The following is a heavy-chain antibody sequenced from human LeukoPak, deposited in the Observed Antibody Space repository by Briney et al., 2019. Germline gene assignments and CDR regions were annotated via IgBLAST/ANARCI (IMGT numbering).Heavy chain of an antibody. V-gene: IGHV1-69*05. Sequence: EASVNVSCKASGGTFSSYAISWERQAPGQGLEWMGGILPIFGTANYGKKFQGRVTITTDESTSTAYMELSSLRSEDTAVYYCARMGAESGALGDWGQGTLVTVSS. CDR3: ARMGAESGALGD. CDR1: GGTFSSYA. J-gene: IGHJ4*02. CDR2: ILPIFGTA. D-gene: IGHD3-16*01.